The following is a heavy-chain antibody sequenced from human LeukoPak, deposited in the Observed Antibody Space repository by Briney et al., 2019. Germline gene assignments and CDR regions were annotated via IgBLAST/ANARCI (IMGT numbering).Heavy chain of an antibody. D-gene: IGHD6-19*01. Sequence: PGGSLRLSCAASGFTFNTYGIHWVRQAPGKGLEWVAFIQYDGSNKYYTDSVKGRFTISRDNSKSTLYLQMNSLRAEDTAVYYCAKVPGGLGSSGWPFDYWGQGALVTVSS. CDR2: IQYDGSNK. CDR3: AKVPGGLGSSGWPFDY. J-gene: IGHJ4*02. V-gene: IGHV3-30*02. CDR1: GFTFNTYG.